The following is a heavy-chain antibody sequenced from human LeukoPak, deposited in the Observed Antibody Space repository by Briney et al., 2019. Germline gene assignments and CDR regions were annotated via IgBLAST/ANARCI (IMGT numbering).Heavy chain of an antibody. Sequence: SETLSLTCTVSGGSISRSNYYWGWIRQPPGKGLEWIGTIYYSGSTYYNPSLKSRVTISVDTSKNQFSLKLSSVTAADTAVYYCARPGSTGVLSQWLVPGGWFDPWGQGTLVTVSS. CDR3: ARPGSTGVLSQWLVPGGWFDP. V-gene: IGHV4-39*01. CDR1: GGSISRSNYY. D-gene: IGHD6-19*01. CDR2: IYYSGST. J-gene: IGHJ5*02.